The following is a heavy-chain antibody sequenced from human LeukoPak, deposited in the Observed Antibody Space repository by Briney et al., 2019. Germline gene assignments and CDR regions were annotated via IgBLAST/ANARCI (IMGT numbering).Heavy chain of an antibody. Sequence: ASVKVSCKTSGYSFTSQDMHWVRQAPGQSLEWMGCINPGNGDTKYSQEFQGRVTITRDTSISTAYMELSRLRSDDTAVYYCVRDPHNWPLYYYYYMDVWGKGTTVTVSS. CDR1: GYSFTSQD. CDR2: INPGNGDT. D-gene: IGHD5-24*01. CDR3: VRDPHNWPLYYYYYMDV. J-gene: IGHJ6*03. V-gene: IGHV1-3*01.